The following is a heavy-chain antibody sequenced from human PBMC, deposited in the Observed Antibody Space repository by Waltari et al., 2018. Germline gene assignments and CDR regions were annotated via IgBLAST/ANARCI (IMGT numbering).Heavy chain of an antibody. Sequence: QVQLQQWGAGLLKPSETLSLTCAVYGGSFSGYYWSWLRQPPGKGLEWIGEINHSGSTNYNPSLKSGVTISVDTSKNQFSLKRSSVTAADTAVYYCARVGGRSKGRCFDYWGQGTLVTVSS. J-gene: IGHJ4*02. CDR2: INHSGST. CDR3: ARVGGRSKGRCFDY. CDR1: GGSFSGYY. V-gene: IGHV4-34*01. D-gene: IGHD3-10*01.